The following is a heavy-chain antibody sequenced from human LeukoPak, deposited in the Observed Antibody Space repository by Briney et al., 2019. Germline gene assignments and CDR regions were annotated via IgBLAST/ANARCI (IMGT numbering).Heavy chain of an antibody. J-gene: IGHJ6*03. CDR2: IIPIFGTA. CDR3: ARGRRWLQFLMDV. CDR1: GGTFSSYA. Sequence: GASVKVSCKASGGTFSSYAISWVRQAPGQGLEWMGGIIPIFGTANYAQKFQGRVTITADESTSTAYMELSSLRSEDTAVYYCARGRRWLQFLMDVWGKGTTVTVSS. D-gene: IGHD5-24*01. V-gene: IGHV1-69*13.